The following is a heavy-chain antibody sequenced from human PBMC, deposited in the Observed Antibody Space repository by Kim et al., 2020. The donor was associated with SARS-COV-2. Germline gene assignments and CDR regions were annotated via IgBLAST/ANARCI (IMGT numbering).Heavy chain of an antibody. V-gene: IGHV3-30*18. CDR3: VKAELPNIFDL. J-gene: IGHJ2*01. CDR2: ISSDGSDK. Sequence: GGSLRLSCAASGFTFSTSGMHWVRQAPGKGLAWVAVISSDGSDKYYADSVKGRFTISRDNSKNTLYLQMNSLRAEDTAVYYCVKAELPNIFDLWGRGSLVIVSS. D-gene: IGHD3-10*01. CDR1: GFTFSTSG.